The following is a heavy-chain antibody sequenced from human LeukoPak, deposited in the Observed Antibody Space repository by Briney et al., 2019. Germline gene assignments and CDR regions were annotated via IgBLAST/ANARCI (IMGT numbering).Heavy chain of an antibody. CDR3: AKDAIPGYCSGGSCYSLDY. D-gene: IGHD2-15*01. V-gene: IGHV3-30*02. J-gene: IGHJ4*02. CDR1: GFTFSGHW. CDR2: IRYDGSNK. Sequence: GSLRLSCAASGFTFSGHWMSWVRQAPGKGLEWVAFIRYDGSNKYYADSVKGRFTISRDNSKNTLYLQMNSLRAEDTAVYYCAKDAIPGYCSGGSCYSLDYWGQGTLVTVSS.